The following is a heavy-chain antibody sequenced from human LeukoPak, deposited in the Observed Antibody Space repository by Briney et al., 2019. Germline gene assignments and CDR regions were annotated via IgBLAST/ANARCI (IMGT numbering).Heavy chain of an antibody. J-gene: IGHJ4*02. CDR1: GGSFSGYY. D-gene: IGHD7-27*01. CDR3: ARHPTGERVYFDY. Sequence: NPSETLSLTCAVYGGSFSGYYWSWIRQPPGKGLEWIGEINHSGSTNYNPSLKSRVTISVDTSKNQFSLKLSSVTAADTAVYYCARHPTGERVYFDYWGQGTLVTVSS. CDR2: INHSGST. V-gene: IGHV4-34*01.